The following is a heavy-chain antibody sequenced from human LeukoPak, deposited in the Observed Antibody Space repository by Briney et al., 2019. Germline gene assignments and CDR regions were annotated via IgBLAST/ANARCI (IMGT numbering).Heavy chain of an antibody. J-gene: IGHJ4*02. CDR3: ARGSGTIFGVVYGPYFDY. CDR2: ISYDGSNK. CDR1: GFTFSNYA. D-gene: IGHD3-3*01. Sequence: GGSLRLSCAASGFTFSNYAMHWVRQAPGKGLEWVAVISYDGSNKYYADSVKGRFTISRDNSKNTLYLQMNSLRAEDTAVYYCARGSGTIFGVVYGPYFDYWGQGTLVTVSS. V-gene: IGHV3-30-3*01.